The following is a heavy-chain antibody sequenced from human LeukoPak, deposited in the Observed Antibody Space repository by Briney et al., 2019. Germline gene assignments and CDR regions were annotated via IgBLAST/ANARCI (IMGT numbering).Heavy chain of an antibody. CDR1: GGTFSSYA. CDR2: IIPIFGTA. Sequence: SVKVSCKASGGTFSSYAISWVRQAPGQGLEWVGGIIPIFGTANYAQKFQGRVTITADESTSTAYMELSRLRSEDTAVYYCARSGYCSGGSCRNWFDPWGQGTLVTVSS. CDR3: ARSGYCSGGSCRNWFDP. D-gene: IGHD2-15*01. V-gene: IGHV1-69*01. J-gene: IGHJ5*02.